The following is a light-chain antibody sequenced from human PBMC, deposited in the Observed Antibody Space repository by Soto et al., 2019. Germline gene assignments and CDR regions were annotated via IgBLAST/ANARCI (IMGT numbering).Light chain of an antibody. CDR2: SNN. CDR3: AAWDGSLNAWV. V-gene: IGLV1-44*01. J-gene: IGLJ3*02. Sequence: QAVVTQPPSASGTPGQRVTISCSGSSSNIGSNTVSWYQQLPGTAPKPLIYSNNQRPSGVPDRFSGSKSGTSASLAISGLQSEDEADYYCAAWDGSLNAWVFGGGTKLTVL. CDR1: SSNIGSNT.